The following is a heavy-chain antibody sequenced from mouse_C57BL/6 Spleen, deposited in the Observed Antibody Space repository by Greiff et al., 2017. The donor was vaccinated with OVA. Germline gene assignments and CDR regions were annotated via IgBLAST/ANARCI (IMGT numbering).Heavy chain of an antibody. J-gene: IGHJ3*01. CDR1: GYTFTSYW. Sequence: VKLQESGAELAKPGASVKLSCKASGYTFTSYWMHWVKQRPGQGLEWIGYINPSSGYTKYNQKFKDKATLTADKSSSTAYMQLSSLTYEDSAVYYCASPLDSSGYRFAYWGQGTLVTVSA. CDR3: ASPLDSSGYRFAY. V-gene: IGHV1-7*01. CDR2: INPSSGYT. D-gene: IGHD3-2*02.